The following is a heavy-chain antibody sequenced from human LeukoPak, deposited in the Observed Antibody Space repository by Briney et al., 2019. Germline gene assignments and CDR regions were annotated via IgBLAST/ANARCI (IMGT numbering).Heavy chain of an antibody. Sequence: GGSLRLSCAASGFPFSSYAMSWVRQAPGKGLEWVSAISGSGGSTYYADSVKGRFTISRDNSKNTLYLQMNSLRAEDTAVYYCAKDRGVVVVVAATASWGQGTLVTVSS. CDR2: ISGSGGST. CDR1: GFPFSSYA. CDR3: AKDRGVVVVVAATAS. D-gene: IGHD2-15*01. J-gene: IGHJ5*02. V-gene: IGHV3-23*01.